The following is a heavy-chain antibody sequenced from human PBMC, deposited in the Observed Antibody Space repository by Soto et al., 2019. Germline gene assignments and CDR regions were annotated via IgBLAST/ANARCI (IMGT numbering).Heavy chain of an antibody. V-gene: IGHV4-30-2*01. J-gene: IGHJ4*02. CDR2: IYYGGST. CDR1: GGSMSSGDYS. Sequence: SETLSLTCAVSGGSMSSGDYSWNWIRQPPGKGLEWIGYIYYGGSTYNNPSLQSRVTMSLDRSLNQFSLKLYSVTAADTAVYYCARVRREYDNSGPVDYWGQGTLVTVSS. CDR3: ARVRREYDNSGPVDY. D-gene: IGHD3-22*01.